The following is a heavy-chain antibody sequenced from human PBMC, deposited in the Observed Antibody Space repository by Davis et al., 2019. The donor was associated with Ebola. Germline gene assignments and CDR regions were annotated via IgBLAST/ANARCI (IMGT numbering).Heavy chain of an antibody. CDR3: ARGGIVGYYYYYMDV. Sequence: GGSLRLSCAASGFTFSSYWMSWVRQAPGKGLEWVANIKQNGSEKYYVDSVKGRFTISRDNAKNSLYLQMNSLRAEDTAVYYCARGGIVGYYYYYMDVWGKGTTVTVSS. J-gene: IGHJ6*03. D-gene: IGHD1-26*01. CDR1: GFTFSSYW. CDR2: IKQNGSEK. V-gene: IGHV3-7*01.